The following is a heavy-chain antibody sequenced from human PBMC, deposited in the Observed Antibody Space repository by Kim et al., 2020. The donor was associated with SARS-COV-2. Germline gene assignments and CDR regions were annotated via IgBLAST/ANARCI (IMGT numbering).Heavy chain of an antibody. CDR2: IIPGNGDT. V-gene: IGHV1-3*01. CDR3: ARDDVVAEGSYLDF. J-gene: IGHJ4*02. Sequence: ASVKVSCKASGYTFNSYVIHWVRQAPGQRLEWMGRIIPGNGDTRYSQRYQGRVIMTIDTSATTAYLELSSLRSEDTAVYYCARDDVVAEGSYLDFWGQGTLVTVSS. CDR1: GYTFNSYV. D-gene: IGHD2-2*01.